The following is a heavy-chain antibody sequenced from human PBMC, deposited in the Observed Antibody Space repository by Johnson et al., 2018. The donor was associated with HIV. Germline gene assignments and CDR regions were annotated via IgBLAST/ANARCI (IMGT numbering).Heavy chain of an antibody. D-gene: IGHD2-21*01. J-gene: IGHJ3*02. CDR1: GFTFSDYY. CDR3: ARPAGKMILVVDDSFHI. Sequence: QVQLVESGGGLVKPGGSLTVSCAGSGFTFSDYYVTWIRQAPGKGLEWVSYISSSGTTKNYADSVRGRFTISRDNVKNLVYLQMNSLRTEDTAVYYCARPAGKMILVVDDSFHIWGQGTMGTVSS. V-gene: IGHV3-11*04. CDR2: ISSSGTTK.